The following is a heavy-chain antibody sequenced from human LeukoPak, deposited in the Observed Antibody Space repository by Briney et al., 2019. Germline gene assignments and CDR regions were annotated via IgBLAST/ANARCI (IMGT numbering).Heavy chain of an antibody. CDR3: AKDEFAAVGATSHFDY. D-gene: IGHD1-26*01. J-gene: IGHJ4*02. CDR2: ISGSGGST. CDR1: GFSFSSYA. V-gene: IGHV3-23*01. Sequence: PGGSLRLSCAASGFSFSSYAMSWVRQAPGKGLEWVSAISGSGGSTYYADSVKGRFTISRDNSKNTLYLQMNSLRAEDTAVYYCAKDEFAAVGATSHFDYWGQGTLVTVSS.